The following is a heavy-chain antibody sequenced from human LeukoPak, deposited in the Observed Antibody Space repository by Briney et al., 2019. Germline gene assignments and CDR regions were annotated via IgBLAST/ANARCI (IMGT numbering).Heavy chain of an antibody. V-gene: IGHV4-59*01. J-gene: IGHJ6*03. CDR3: ARIGGSYIYYYYYMDV. Sequence: SETLSLTCTVSGGSISSYYWSWIRQPPGKGLEWIGYIYYSGSTNYNPSLKSRVTISVDTSKNQFSLKLSSVTAADTAVYYCARIGGSYIYYYYYMDVWGKGTTVTISS. CDR2: IYYSGST. CDR1: GGSISSYY. D-gene: IGHD1-26*01.